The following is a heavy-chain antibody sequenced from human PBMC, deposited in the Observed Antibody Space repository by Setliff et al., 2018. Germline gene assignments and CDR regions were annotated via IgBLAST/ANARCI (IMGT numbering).Heavy chain of an antibody. V-gene: IGHV4-39*01. CDR1: GGSINSGVYY. Sequence: PSETLSLTCTVSGGSINSGVYYWGWIRQPPGKGLEWIGRIYHGGYTYYNASLKSRLTISVDTSKNQFSLKLRSVTAADTAVYYCARTGTYRYFDYWGQGALVTVSS. D-gene: IGHD1-1*01. J-gene: IGHJ4*02. CDR2: IYHGGYT. CDR3: ARTGTYRYFDY.